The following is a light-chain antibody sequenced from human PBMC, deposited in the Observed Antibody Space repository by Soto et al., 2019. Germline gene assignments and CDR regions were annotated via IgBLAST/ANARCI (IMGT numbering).Light chain of an antibody. J-gene: IGLJ1*01. CDR2: DTS. Sequence: QAVVTQEPSLTVSPGGTVTLTCGSSTGAVTSGHYPYWFQQKPGQAPRTLIYDTSNKHSWTPARFSGSLLGGKAALTLSGAQPEDEADYYCCSYAGSYTFVFGTGTKVTVL. CDR3: CSYAGSYTFV. CDR1: TGAVTSGHY. V-gene: IGLV7-46*01.